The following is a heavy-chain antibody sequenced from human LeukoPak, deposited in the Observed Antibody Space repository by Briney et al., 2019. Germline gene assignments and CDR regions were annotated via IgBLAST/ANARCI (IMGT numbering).Heavy chain of an antibody. CDR3: ARHYGP. Sequence: SETLSLTCTVSGGSISGSSYYWGWIRQPPGKGLVWTGSNYSSRSTYYNPSLKSRVTISVDTSKNQFSLKLNSVTATDTAVYYRARHYGPWGQGTLVTVPS. D-gene: IGHD3-10*01. V-gene: IGHV4-39*01. J-gene: IGHJ4*02. CDR2: NYSSRST. CDR1: GGSISGSSYY.